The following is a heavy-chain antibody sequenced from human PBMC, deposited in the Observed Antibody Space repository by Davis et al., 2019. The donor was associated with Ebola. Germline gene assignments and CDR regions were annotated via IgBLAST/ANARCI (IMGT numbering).Heavy chain of an antibody. D-gene: IGHD3-3*01. CDR1: GFTVSSNY. V-gene: IGHV3-53*01. Sequence: PGGSLRLSCAASGFTVSSNYMSWVRQAPGKGLEWVSVIYSGGSTYYADSVKGRFTISRDNSKNTLYLQMNSLRAEDTAVYYCARDSSFWSGYYYYGMDVWGQGTTVTVSS. CDR3: ARDSSFWSGYYYYGMDV. CDR2: IYSGGST. J-gene: IGHJ6*02.